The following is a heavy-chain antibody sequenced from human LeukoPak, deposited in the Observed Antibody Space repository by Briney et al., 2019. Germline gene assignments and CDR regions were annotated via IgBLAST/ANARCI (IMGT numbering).Heavy chain of an antibody. Sequence: SETLSLTCTVSGGSISSSSYYWGWIRQPPGTGLEWIGSIYYSGSTYYNPSLKSRVTISVDTSKNQFSLKLSSATAADTAVYYCARLLLGGSHRWFDPWGQGTLVTVSS. D-gene: IGHD1-26*01. J-gene: IGHJ5*02. V-gene: IGHV4-39*01. CDR2: IYYSGST. CDR1: GGSISSSSYY. CDR3: ARLLLGGSHRWFDP.